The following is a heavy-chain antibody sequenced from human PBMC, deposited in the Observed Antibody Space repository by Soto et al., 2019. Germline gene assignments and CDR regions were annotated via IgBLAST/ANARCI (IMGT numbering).Heavy chain of an antibody. V-gene: IGHV3-21*01. J-gene: IGHJ3*02. Sequence: GGSLRLSCAASGFTFGSYSMNWVRQAPGKGLEWVSSISSSSSYIYYADSVKGRFTISRDNAKNSLYLQMNSLRAEDTAVYYCARDRSGSDSRLDAFAIWGQGTIVTVSS. CDR1: GFTFGSYS. D-gene: IGHD1-26*01. CDR2: ISSSSSYI. CDR3: ARDRSGSDSRLDAFAI.